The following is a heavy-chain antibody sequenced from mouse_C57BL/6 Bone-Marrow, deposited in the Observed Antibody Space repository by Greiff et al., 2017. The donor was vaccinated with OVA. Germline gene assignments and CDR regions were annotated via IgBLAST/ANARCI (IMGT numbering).Heavy chain of an antibody. CDR1: GFSLTSYG. CDR3: ARRGYGSSYVGFAY. Sequence: VKLMESGPGLVQPSQSLSITCTVSGFSLTSYGVHWVRQSPGKGLEWLGVIWSGGSTDYNAAFISRLSISKDNSKSQVFFKMNSLQADDTAIYYCARRGYGSSYVGFAYWGQGTLVTVSA. CDR2: IWSGGST. D-gene: IGHD1-1*01. V-gene: IGHV2-2*01. J-gene: IGHJ3*01.